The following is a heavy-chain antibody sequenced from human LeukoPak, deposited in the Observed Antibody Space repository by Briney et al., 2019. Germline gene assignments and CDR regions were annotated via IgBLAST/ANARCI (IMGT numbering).Heavy chain of an antibody. Sequence: SQTLSLTXTVSGGSISSGSYYWSWIRQPAGKGLEWIGRIYTSGSTNYNPSLKSRVTISVDTSKNQFSLKLSSVTAADTAVYYCARVTMTGYYYYYMDVWGKGTTVTVSS. CDR3: ARVTMTGYYYYYMDV. CDR2: IYTSGST. V-gene: IGHV4-61*02. CDR1: GGSISSGSYY. J-gene: IGHJ6*03. D-gene: IGHD3-22*01.